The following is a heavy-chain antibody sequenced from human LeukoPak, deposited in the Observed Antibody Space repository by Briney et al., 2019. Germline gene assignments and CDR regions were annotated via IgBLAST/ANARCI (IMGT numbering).Heavy chain of an antibody. CDR1: GGSFSGYY. CDR3: ARGREYSSH. V-gene: IGHV4-34*01. D-gene: IGHD6-6*01. Sequence: SETLSLTCAVYGGSFSGYYWSWIRQPQGKWLEWIGEINHSGSTNYNPSLKSRVTISVDTSKNQFSLKLSSVTAADTAVYYCARGREYSSHWGQGTLVTVSS. J-gene: IGHJ4*02. CDR2: INHSGST.